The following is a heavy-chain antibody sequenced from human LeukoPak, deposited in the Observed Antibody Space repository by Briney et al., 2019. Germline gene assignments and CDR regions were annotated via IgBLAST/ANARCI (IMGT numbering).Heavy chain of an antibody. CDR3: ARDRTRTGYSSGWYHDY. V-gene: IGHV1-2*02. D-gene: IGHD6-19*01. Sequence: ASVKVSCKASGCTFTGYYMHWVRQAPGQGLEWMGWINPNSGGTNYAQKFQGRVTMTRDTSISTAYMELSRLRSDDTAVYYCARDRTRTGYSSGWYHDYWGRGTLVTVSS. J-gene: IGHJ4*02. CDR2: INPNSGGT. CDR1: GCTFTGYY.